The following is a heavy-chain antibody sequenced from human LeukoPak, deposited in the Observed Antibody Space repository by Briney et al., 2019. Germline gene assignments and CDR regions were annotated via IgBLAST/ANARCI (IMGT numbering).Heavy chain of an antibody. CDR1: GFTFSSYA. CDR2: ISGSGGST. Sequence: PGGSLRLSCAASGFTFSSYAMSWVRQAPGKGLEWVSAISGSGGSTYYADSVKGRFTISRDNSKNTLYLQMNSLRAEDTAVYYCAKDHSGYYARGYYFDYWGQGTLVTVSS. CDR3: AKDHSGYYARGYYFDY. D-gene: IGHD5-12*01. V-gene: IGHV3-23*01. J-gene: IGHJ4*02.